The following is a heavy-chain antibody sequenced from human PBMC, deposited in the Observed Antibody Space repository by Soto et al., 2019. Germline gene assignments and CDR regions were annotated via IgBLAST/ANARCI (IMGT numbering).Heavy chain of an antibody. CDR2: IDPSDSYT. D-gene: IGHD3-22*01. V-gene: IGHV5-10-1*01. CDR3: ARSRHYYDSSGPVGY. CDR1: GYSFTGYW. Sequence: GESLKISCKGSGYSFTGYWISWVRQMPGKGLEWMGRIDPSDSYTNYSPSFQGHVTISADKSISTAYLQWSSLKASDTAMYYCARSRHYYDSSGPVGYWGQGTLVTVSS. J-gene: IGHJ4*02.